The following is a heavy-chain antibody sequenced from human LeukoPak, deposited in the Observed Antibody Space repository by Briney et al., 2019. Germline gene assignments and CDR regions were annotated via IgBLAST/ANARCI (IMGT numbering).Heavy chain of an antibody. CDR3: GNMWGQWVS. D-gene: IGHD6-19*01. CDR1: GFTFSSYA. J-gene: IGHJ4*02. Sequence: GGSLRLSCAASGFTFSSYAMSWVRQAPGEGLEWVSAISGSGGSTYYTDSVKGRFTISRDNSKNALYLQMNSLRAEGKAVYYWGNMWGQWVSWGQGTLVTVSS. V-gene: IGHV3-23*01. CDR2: ISGSGGST.